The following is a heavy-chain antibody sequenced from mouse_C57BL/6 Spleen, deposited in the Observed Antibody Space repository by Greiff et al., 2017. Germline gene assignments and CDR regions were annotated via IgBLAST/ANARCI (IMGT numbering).Heavy chain of an antibody. Sequence: VQLQQSGPELVKPGASVKISCKASGYSFTGYYMNWVKQSPEKSLEWIGEINPSTGGTTYNQKFKAKATLTVDKSSSTAYMQLKSLTSEDSAVYYCARNNDYGGRRLDLDYWGQGTSVTVSS. CDR3: ARNNDYGGRRLDLDY. V-gene: IGHV1-42*01. CDR1: GYSFTGYY. J-gene: IGHJ4*01. D-gene: IGHD2-4*01. CDR2: INPSTGGT.